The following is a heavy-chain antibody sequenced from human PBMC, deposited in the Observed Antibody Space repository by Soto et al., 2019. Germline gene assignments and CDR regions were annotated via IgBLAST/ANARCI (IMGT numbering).Heavy chain of an antibody. D-gene: IGHD5-18*01. CDR2: ISGSGAYT. V-gene: IGHV3-11*06. CDR1: GFILSDNY. Sequence: QVQLVESGGGLVKPGESLRLSCIGSGFILSDNYMTWIRQAPGKGLEWVSYISGSGAYTNYADSVKGRFTISKDNARNSLLLQINCLRGAGTAVYYCARSSGWRQGFMYSYGLDVWGQGTTVIVSS. J-gene: IGHJ6*02. CDR3: ARSSGWRQGFMYSYGLDV.